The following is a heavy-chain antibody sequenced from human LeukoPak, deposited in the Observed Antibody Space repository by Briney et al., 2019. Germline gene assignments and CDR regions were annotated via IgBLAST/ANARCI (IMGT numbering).Heavy chain of an antibody. V-gene: IGHV4-39*01. CDR1: GGSISSSSYY. D-gene: IGHD5-18*01. CDR3: ATALQRGYSYGYPLWDY. Sequence: SETLSLTCTVSGGSISSSSYYWGWIRQPPGKGLEWIGSIYYSGSTYYNPSLKSRVTIFVDTSKNQFSLKLSSVTAADTAVYYCATALQRGYSYGYPLWDYWGQGTLVTVS. CDR2: IYYSGST. J-gene: IGHJ4*02.